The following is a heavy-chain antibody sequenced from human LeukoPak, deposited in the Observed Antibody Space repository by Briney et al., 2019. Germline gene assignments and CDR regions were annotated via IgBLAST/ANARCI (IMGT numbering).Heavy chain of an antibody. CDR3: ARDHYYYDSSGSPFDY. CDR1: GFTFSSYS. CDR2: ISSGSSTI. D-gene: IGHD3-22*01. J-gene: IGHJ4*02. Sequence: PGGSLRLSCAASGFTFSSYSMNWVRQAPGKGLEWVSYISSGSSTIYYADSVKGRFTISRDNAKNSLYLQMNSLRAEDTAVYYCARDHYYYDSSGSPFDYWGQGTLVTVSS. V-gene: IGHV3-48*01.